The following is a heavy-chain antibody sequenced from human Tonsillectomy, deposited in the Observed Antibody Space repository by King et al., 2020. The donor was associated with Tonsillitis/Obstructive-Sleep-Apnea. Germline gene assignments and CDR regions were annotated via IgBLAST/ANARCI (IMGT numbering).Heavy chain of an antibody. CDR1: GDSVSSNNVA. V-gene: IGHV6-1*01. J-gene: IGHJ4*02. CDR2: TYYRSKWYA. CDR3: ARERGRKQMLDC. D-gene: IGHD2-2*01. Sequence: VQLQQSGPGLVKPSQTLSLTCVISGDSVSSNNVAWNWIRQSPSRGLEWLGRTYYRSKWYAEYAESVKSRIIINPDTSKNHFLLHLNASTLEDTAVYYCARERGRKQMLDCWGQGTLVTVSS.